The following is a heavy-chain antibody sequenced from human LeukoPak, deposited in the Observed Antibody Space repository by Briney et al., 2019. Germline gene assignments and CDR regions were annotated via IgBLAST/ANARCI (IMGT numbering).Heavy chain of an antibody. V-gene: IGHV5-51*01. J-gene: IGHJ3*02. D-gene: IGHD3-22*01. CDR3: ARERSSGYNTEDAFDI. Sequence: GESLKISCKASGYSFTSYWIGWVRQKPEKGLERMGIIYPGDSDTRYSPSFQGQVTISAGKSISTAYLQWSSLKASDTAMYYCARERSSGYNTEDAFDIWGQGTMVTVSS. CDR2: IYPGDSDT. CDR1: GYSFTSYW.